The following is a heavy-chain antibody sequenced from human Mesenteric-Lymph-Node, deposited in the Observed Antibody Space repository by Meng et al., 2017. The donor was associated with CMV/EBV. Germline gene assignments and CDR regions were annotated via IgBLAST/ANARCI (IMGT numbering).Heavy chain of an antibody. J-gene: IGHJ3*02. CDR3: ARESFVVVVAAIPDAFDI. V-gene: IGHV4-61*01. Sequence: SETLSLTCTVSGGSVSSGSYYWSWIRQPPGKGLEWIGYIYYSGSTNYNPSLKSRVTISVDTSKNQFSLNLSSVTAADTAVYYCARESFVVVVAAIPDAFDIWGQGTMVTVSS. D-gene: IGHD2-15*01. CDR1: GGSVSSGSYY. CDR2: IYYSGST.